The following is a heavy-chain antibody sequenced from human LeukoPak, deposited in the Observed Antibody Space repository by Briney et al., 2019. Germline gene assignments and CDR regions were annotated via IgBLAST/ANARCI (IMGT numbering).Heavy chain of an antibody. CDR3: ARRVSYDSSGYGY. CDR2: IYYSGST. Sequence: PETLSLTCTVSGGSISSSSYYWGWIRQPPGKGLEWIGSIYYSGSTYYNPSLKSRVTISVDTSKNQFSLKLSSVTAADTAVYYCARRVSYDSSGYGYWGQGTLVTVSS. CDR1: GGSISSSSYY. J-gene: IGHJ4*02. D-gene: IGHD3-22*01. V-gene: IGHV4-39*01.